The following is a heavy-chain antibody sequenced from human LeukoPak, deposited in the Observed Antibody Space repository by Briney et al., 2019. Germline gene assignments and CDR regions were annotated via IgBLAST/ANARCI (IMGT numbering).Heavy chain of an antibody. CDR1: GYTFTSYS. Sequence: ASVKVSCKASGYTFTSYSINWVRQAPGQGLEWMGGIIPIFGTANYAQKFQGRVTITTDESTSTAYMELSSLRSEDTAVYYCAVLLEWIQLDYWGQGTLVTVSS. D-gene: IGHD5-18*01. J-gene: IGHJ4*02. CDR2: IIPIFGTA. V-gene: IGHV1-69*05. CDR3: AVLLEWIQLDY.